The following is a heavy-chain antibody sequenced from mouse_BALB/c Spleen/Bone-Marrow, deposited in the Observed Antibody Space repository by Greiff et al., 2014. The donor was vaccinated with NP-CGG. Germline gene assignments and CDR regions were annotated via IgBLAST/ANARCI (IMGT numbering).Heavy chain of an antibody. CDR1: GFTFSDYY. V-gene: IGHV5-4*02. Sequence: EVQVVESGGGLVKPGGSLKLSCAASGFTFSDYYMYWVRQTPEKRLEWVATISDGGSYTDYPGSVKGRFTVSRDNAKNNLYLQMSSLKSEDTAVYFCARTYRPFALDYWGQGTSVTVSS. J-gene: IGHJ4*01. D-gene: IGHD2-14*01. CDR3: ARTYRPFALDY. CDR2: ISDGGSYT.